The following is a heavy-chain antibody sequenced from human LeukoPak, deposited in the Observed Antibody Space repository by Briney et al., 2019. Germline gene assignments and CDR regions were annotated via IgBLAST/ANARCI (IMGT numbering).Heavy chain of an antibody. Sequence: SGPTLVHPTEALTLTCTVSGFSLSTAAMSVSWMRQPPGKALEWHAHIFSNDEKSYNTSRKSRMTSSQDTTKRQVVLTMTNMDPVDTATYYCARPRRYCGGGACYDYFDYWGQGTLVTVSS. D-gene: IGHD2-15*01. V-gene: IGHV2-26*01. CDR3: ARPRRYCGGGACYDYFDY. CDR1: GFSLSTAAMS. J-gene: IGHJ4*02. CDR2: IFSNDEK.